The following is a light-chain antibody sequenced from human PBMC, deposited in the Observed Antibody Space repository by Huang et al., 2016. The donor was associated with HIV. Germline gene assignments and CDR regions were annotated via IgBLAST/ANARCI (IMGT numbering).Light chain of an antibody. CDR1: QTITTY. V-gene: IGKV1-39*01. CDR2: AAS. CDR3: QQSYSSLLS. Sequence: DIQMTQSPPSLSASVGDRVIMTCRASQTITTYLHWYQQRPGKAPKLLIYAASSLQSGVPSRFSGSGSGTDFTLTISSLQPEDFATYYCQQSYSSLLSFGGGTKVAIK. J-gene: IGKJ4*01.